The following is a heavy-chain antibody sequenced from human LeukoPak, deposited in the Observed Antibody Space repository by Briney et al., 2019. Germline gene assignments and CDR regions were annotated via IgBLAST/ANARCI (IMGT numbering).Heavy chain of an antibody. CDR3: AKGSSGYFADL. Sequence: GGSLRLSCAASGFIFNNYGLIWVRQAPGKGLEWVSAISNDGGGTQYADFVEGRFTISRDNSKNTLLLQMSSLRAEDTALYYCAKGSSGYFADLWGQGTLVTVSS. CDR1: GFIFNNYG. D-gene: IGHD3-22*01. CDR2: ISNDGGGT. V-gene: IGHV3-23*01. J-gene: IGHJ5*02.